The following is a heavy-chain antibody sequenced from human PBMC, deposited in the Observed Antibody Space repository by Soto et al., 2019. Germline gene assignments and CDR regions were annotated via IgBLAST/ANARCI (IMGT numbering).Heavy chain of an antibody. Sequence: QGQLLQSGDEVKTPGASVRVSCRASGYPFTSYGISWVRQAPGQGLEWVAWISAYNGKRDTAQKFQDRVTMTLDTSTDTAHMDLGYLTSADTAVYYCARGRIVASIHDAFEIWGQGTKVTVSS. V-gene: IGHV1-18*01. D-gene: IGHD5-12*01. CDR2: ISAYNGKR. CDR3: ARGRIVASIHDAFEI. J-gene: IGHJ3*02. CDR1: GYPFTSYG.